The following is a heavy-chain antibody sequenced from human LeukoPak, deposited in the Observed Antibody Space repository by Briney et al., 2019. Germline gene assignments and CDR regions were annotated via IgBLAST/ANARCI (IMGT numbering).Heavy chain of an antibody. D-gene: IGHD2-2*01. V-gene: IGHV1-69*06. CDR1: GYTFTSYG. J-gene: IGHJ3*02. Sequence: GASVKVSCKASGYTFTSYGISWVRQAPGQGLEWMGGIIPIFGTANYAQKSQGRVTITADKSTSTAYMELSSLRSEDTAVYYCARGPPGPAAMLIAVAPFDIWGQGTMVTVSS. CDR2: IIPIFGTA. CDR3: ARGPPGPAAMLIAVAPFDI.